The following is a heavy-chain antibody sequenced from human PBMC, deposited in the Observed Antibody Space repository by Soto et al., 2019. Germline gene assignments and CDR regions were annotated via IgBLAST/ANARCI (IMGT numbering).Heavy chain of an antibody. CDR1: GGTFSSFG. D-gene: IGHD5-12*01. CDR2: IIPVFGRP. CDR3: AREGSGYNF. Sequence: QVQLVPSRAELKKPGSSVKVSCKASGGTFSSFGISWVRQAPGQGLEWMGGIIPVFGRPNYAQRFRGRLTITADESTSTSYMELIDLGSEDTAVYYCAREGSGYNFWGQGTQVTVSS. J-gene: IGHJ1*01. V-gene: IGHV1-69*01.